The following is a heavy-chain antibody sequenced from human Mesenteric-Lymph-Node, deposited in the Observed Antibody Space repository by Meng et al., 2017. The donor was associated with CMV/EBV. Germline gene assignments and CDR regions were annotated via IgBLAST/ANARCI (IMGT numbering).Heavy chain of an antibody. CDR3: ARHSSGWSILDY. CDR1: GYYFVNTN. CDR2: VNPKSGDT. V-gene: IGHV1-8*03. J-gene: IGHJ4*02. D-gene: IGHD6-19*01. Sequence: CKTSGYYFVNTNINWVRQATGQGREWMGRVNPKSGDTGYGQKFQGRITVNKDTATNTVYMGLHSHTTDDTAVYYCARHSSGWSILDYWGQGALVTVSS.